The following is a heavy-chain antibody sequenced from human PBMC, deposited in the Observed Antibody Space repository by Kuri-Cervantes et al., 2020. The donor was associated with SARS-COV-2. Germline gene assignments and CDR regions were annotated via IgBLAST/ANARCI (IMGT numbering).Heavy chain of an antibody. V-gene: IGHV3-23*01. Sequence: GESLKISCAASGFTFSSYWMHWVRQAPGKGLEWVSAISGSGGSTYYADSVKGRFTISRDNSKNTLYLQMNSLRAEDTAVYYCAVSSSGAFDIWGQGTMVTVSS. CDR1: GFTFSSYW. CDR3: AVSSSGAFDI. CDR2: ISGSGGST. J-gene: IGHJ3*02. D-gene: IGHD6-6*01.